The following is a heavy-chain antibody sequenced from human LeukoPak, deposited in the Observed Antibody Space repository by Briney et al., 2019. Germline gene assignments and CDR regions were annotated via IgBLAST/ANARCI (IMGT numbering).Heavy chain of an antibody. CDR1: GYTFTSYY. J-gene: IGHJ4*02. V-gene: IGHV1-46*01. CDR3: ARFIVSGGYFDY. Sequence: GASVKVSCKASGYTFTSYYMHWVRQAPGQGLEWMGMINPSGGSTNYAQKFQGRVTMTRDTSTSTVYMELSSLRSEDTAVYYCARFIVSGGYFDYWGQGTLVTVSS. D-gene: IGHD2-21*01. CDR2: INPSGGST.